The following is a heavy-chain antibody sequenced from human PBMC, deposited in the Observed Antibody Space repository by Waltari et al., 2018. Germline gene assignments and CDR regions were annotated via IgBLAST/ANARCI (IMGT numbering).Heavy chain of an antibody. V-gene: IGHV3-30*04. CDR3: ARDWAGTAQFPYYYHGMDV. CDR2: TSYEGSDK. J-gene: IGHJ6*02. CDR1: GFTFSNYA. Sequence: VQPGRSLRLSCAASGFTFSNYAMHWVRQAPGKGLEWVAVTSYEGSDKYYADSVKGRFTISRDNSKNTLYLQMNSLRDEDTAVYYCARDWAGTAQFPYYYHGMDVWGQGTTVTVSS. D-gene: IGHD1-1*01.